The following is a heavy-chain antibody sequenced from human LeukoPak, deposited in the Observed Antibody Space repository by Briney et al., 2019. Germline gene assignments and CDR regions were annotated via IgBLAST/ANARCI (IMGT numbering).Heavy chain of an antibody. D-gene: IGHD3-10*01. Sequence: PGGSLRLSCAASGFTFSSYWMSWVRQAPGKGLEWVSYISSSGSTIYYADSVKGRFAISRDNAKNSLYLQMNSLRAEDTAVYYCARDGYYYGSGSYYKVDFDYWGQGTLVTVSS. V-gene: IGHV3-48*01. J-gene: IGHJ4*02. CDR2: ISSSGSTI. CDR1: GFTFSSYW. CDR3: ARDGYYYGSGSYYKVDFDY.